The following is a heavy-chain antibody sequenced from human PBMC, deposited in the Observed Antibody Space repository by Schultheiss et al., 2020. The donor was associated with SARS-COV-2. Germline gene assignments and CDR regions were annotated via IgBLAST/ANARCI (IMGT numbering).Heavy chain of an antibody. CDR2: ISWNSGSI. Sequence: GGSLRLSCAASGFTFDDYAMHWVRQAPGKGLEWVSGISWNSGSIGYADSVKGRFTISRDNSKNTLYLQMNSLRAEDTALYYCAKTYSRGWGAFDNWGQGTLGTVSS. CDR1: GFTFDDYA. CDR3: AKTYSRGWGAFDN. D-gene: IGHD6-19*01. J-gene: IGHJ4*02. V-gene: IGHV3-9*01.